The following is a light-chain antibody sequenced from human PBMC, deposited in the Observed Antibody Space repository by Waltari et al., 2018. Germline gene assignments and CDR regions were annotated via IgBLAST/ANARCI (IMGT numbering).Light chain of an antibody. J-gene: IGLJ2*01. CDR3: CSYAGTYTFLV. V-gene: IGLV2-11*01. CDR2: DVT. CDR1: SSDVGGYNY. Sequence: QSALTQPRSVSGSPGQSVTISCTGTSSDVGGYNYVSWYQQHPGKVPKLFIYDVTKRPSGVPDRFSGSKSGNPASLTISGLQAEDEADYYCCSYAGTYTFLVFGGGTKLTVL.